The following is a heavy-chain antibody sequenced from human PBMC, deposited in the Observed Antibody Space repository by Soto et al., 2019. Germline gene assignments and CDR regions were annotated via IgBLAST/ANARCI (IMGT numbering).Heavy chain of an antibody. CDR3: ARDKDRQQLGGNYYYGIDV. J-gene: IGHJ6*02. V-gene: IGHV1-18*01. CDR1: GYTFTSYG. Sequence: ASVKVSCKASGYTFTSYGISWVRQAPGQGLEWMGWISAYYANPDYAQKFQGRVTITADESTTTAYMELTSLKSEDTAVYYCARDKDRQQLGGNYYYGIDVWGQGTTVTVS. CDR2: ISAYYANP. D-gene: IGHD2-15*01.